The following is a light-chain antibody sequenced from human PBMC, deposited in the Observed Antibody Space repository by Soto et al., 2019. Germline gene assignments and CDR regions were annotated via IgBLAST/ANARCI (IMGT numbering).Light chain of an antibody. CDR3: QQYYRYPWT. J-gene: IGKJ1*01. CDR1: QGISSY. CDR2: AAS. Sequence: AIRMTQSPSSFSASTGDRVTITCRASQGISSYLAWYQQKPGKAPKLLIYAASTLQSGVPSRFSGSGSGTDFTLSISCLQSEDFANYYCQQYYRYPWTFGQGTKVDIK. V-gene: IGKV1-8*01.